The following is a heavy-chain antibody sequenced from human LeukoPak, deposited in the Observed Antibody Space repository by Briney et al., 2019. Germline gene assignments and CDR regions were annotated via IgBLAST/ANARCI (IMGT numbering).Heavy chain of an antibody. V-gene: IGHV4-61*02. J-gene: IGHJ4*02. D-gene: IGHD3-10*01. Sequence: PSQTLSLTCTVSGVSVSSGTYYWSWIRQSAGKGLEWIGRVHSPGRSNYSPSLKSRVTMSVDTSKNQFSLKLSSVTAADTAVYYCARGSAGSYLVYYFDYWGQGTLVTVSS. CDR2: VHSPGRS. CDR1: GVSVSSGTYY. CDR3: ARGSAGSYLVYYFDY.